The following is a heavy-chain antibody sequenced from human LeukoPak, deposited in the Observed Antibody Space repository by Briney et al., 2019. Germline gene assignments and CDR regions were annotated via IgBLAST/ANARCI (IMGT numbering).Heavy chain of an antibody. CDR3: ARVFRNIVVVPAARPFDY. V-gene: IGHV3-7*01. CDR2: IKQDGSEK. CDR1: GFTFSSYW. J-gene: IGHJ4*02. Sequence: GGSLRLSCAASGFTFSSYWMSWVRQAPGKGLEWVANIKQDGSEKYYVDSVKGRFTISRDNAKNSLYLQMNSLRAEDTAVYYCARVFRNIVVVPAARPFDYWGQGTLVTVSS. D-gene: IGHD2-2*02.